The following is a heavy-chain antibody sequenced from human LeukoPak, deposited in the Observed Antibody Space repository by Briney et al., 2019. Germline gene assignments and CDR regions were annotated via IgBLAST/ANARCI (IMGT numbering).Heavy chain of an antibody. CDR3: ATDLWGSYPSD. V-gene: IGHV3-72*01. CDR1: GFNINDHY. J-gene: IGHJ3*01. D-gene: IGHD2-21*01. Sequence: PGGSLRLSCAASGFNINDHYMDWVRQAPGKGLEWIGRSRNKADGYTTVYAASVKGRFTISRDASDNSLYLQMNSLKTEDTAVYYCATDLWGSYPSDWGQGTMVTVSS. CDR2: SRNKADGYTT.